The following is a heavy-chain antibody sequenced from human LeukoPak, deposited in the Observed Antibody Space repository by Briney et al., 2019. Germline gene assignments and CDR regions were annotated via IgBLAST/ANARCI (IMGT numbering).Heavy chain of an antibody. CDR1: GFIFSIYT. Sequence: SGGSLRLSCAASGFIFSIYTMHWVRQAPGKGLEWVAVISYDGSNKYYADSVKGRFTISRDMSKNPLYLQMNNLTAEDTAVYYCARARVRYQLLDAFDIWGQGTMVTVSS. CDR3: ARARVRYQLLDAFDI. J-gene: IGHJ3*02. D-gene: IGHD2-2*01. V-gene: IGHV3-30*14. CDR2: ISYDGSNK.